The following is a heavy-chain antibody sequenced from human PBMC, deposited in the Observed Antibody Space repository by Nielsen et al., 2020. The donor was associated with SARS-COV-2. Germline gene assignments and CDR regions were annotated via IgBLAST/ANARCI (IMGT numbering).Heavy chain of an antibody. V-gene: IGHV2-5*01. D-gene: IGHD2-15*01. CDR3: AHSHSPGPYFDY. CDR2: IYWNDDK. J-gene: IGHJ4*02. CDR1: GFSLSTTGVG. Sequence: SGPTLVKPTQTLTLSCTFSGFSLSTTGVGVGWIRQPPGKALEWLAVIYWNDDKYYSPSLKSRLTITRDTSRKRVVLTMTNMDPMDTATYYCAHSHSPGPYFDYWGQGTLVTVSS.